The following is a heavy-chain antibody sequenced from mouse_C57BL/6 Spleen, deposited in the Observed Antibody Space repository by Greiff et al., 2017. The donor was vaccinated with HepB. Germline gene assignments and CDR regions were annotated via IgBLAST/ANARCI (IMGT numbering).Heavy chain of an antibody. Sequence: QVQLKQPGAELVMPGASVKLSCKASGYTFTSYWMHWVKQRPGQGLEWIGEIDPSDSYTNYNQKFKGKSTLTVDKSSSTAYMQLSSLTSEDSAVYYCARRGTFYWYFDVWGTGTTVTVSS. D-gene: IGHD3-3*01. CDR1: GYTFTSYW. CDR2: IDPSDSYT. J-gene: IGHJ1*03. CDR3: ARRGTFYWYFDV. V-gene: IGHV1-69*01.